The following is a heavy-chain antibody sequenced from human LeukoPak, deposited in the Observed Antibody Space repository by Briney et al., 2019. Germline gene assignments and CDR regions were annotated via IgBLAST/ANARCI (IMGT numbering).Heavy chain of an antibody. D-gene: IGHD6-19*01. CDR3: AKDHLPGIVVADRDY. CDR1: GFTFDDYG. CDR2: INWSGGST. V-gene: IGHV3-20*04. J-gene: IGHJ4*02. Sequence: PGGSLRLSCAASGFTFDDYGMSWVRQAPGKGLEWVSGINWSGGSTGYADSVKGRFTISRDNSKNTLYLQINSLRAEDTAVYYCAKDHLPGIVVADRDYWGQGTLVTVSS.